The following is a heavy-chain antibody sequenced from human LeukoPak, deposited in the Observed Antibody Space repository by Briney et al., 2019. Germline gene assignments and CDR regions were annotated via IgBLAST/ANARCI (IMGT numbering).Heavy chain of an antibody. D-gene: IGHD1-26*01. CDR2: ISGSGGST. CDR1: GFTLRTYA. J-gene: IGHJ4*02. V-gene: IGHV3-23*01. Sequence: GGSLRLSCAASGFTLRTYAMSWVRQAPGKGLEWVSGISGSGGSTYYADSVKGRFTISRDNSKNMLYLQVNSLRAEDTAVYYCAKDGNSGSYYYFDYWGQGTLVTVSS. CDR3: AKDGNSGSYYYFDY.